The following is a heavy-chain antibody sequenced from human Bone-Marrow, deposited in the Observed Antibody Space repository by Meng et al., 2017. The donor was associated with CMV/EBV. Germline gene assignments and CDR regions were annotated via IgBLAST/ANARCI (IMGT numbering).Heavy chain of an antibody. CDR3: AKERVHYDFWSGHYYFDY. Sequence: GESLKISCAASGFTFSSYSMNWVRQAPGKGLEWVSSISSSSSYIYYADSVKGRFTISRDNAKNSLYLQMNSLRAEDTAVYYCAKERVHYDFWSGHYYFDYWGQGTLVTVSS. CDR1: GFTFSSYS. V-gene: IGHV3-21*01. D-gene: IGHD3-3*01. CDR2: ISSSSSYI. J-gene: IGHJ4*02.